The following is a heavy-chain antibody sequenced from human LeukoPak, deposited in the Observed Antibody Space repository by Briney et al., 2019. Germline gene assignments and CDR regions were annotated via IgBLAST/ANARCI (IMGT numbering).Heavy chain of an antibody. CDR2: IYSSGST. V-gene: IGHV4-4*09. CDR1: GGSIRSYY. CDR3: ARRAPLRAAAGTFYYYMDV. D-gene: IGHD6-13*01. J-gene: IGHJ6*03. Sequence: SETLSLTCNVSGGSIRSYYWSWIRQPPGKGLEWIGYIYSSGSTNYNPSLKSRVTISVDTSKNQFSLKLSSVTAADTAVYYCARRAPLRAAAGTFYYYMDVWGKGTTVTVSS.